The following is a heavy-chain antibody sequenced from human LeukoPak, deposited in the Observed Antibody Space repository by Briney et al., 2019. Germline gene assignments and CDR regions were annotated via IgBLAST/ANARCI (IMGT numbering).Heavy chain of an antibody. D-gene: IGHD5-24*01. J-gene: IGHJ6*03. CDR2: IYYSGST. CDR3: ARGRVEYYYYYMDV. V-gene: IGHV4-59*01. Sequence: RSSETLSLTCTVSGGSISSYYWSWIRQPPGKGLEWIGYIYYSGSTNHNPSLKSRVTISVDTSKNQFSLKLSSVTAADTAVYYCARGRVEYYYYYMDVWGKGTTVTISS. CDR1: GGSISSYY.